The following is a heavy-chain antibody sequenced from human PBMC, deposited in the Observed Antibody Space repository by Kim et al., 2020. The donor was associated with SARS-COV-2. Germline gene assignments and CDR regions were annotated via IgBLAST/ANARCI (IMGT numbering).Heavy chain of an antibody. CDR3: ARGGAARPDF. Sequence: INYAGSVKGRFAVSRDNTKNSLYLQVNSLTDEDTAVYYCARGGAARPDFWGQGTLVTVSS. D-gene: IGHD6-6*01. J-gene: IGHJ4*02. CDR2: I. V-gene: IGHV3-48*02.